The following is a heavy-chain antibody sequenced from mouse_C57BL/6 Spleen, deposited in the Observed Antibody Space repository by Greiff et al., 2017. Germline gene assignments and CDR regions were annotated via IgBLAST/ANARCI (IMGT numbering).Heavy chain of an antibody. V-gene: IGHV3-6*01. CDR2: IRYDGSN. CDR3: ARGETL. CDR1: GYSITSGYY. J-gene: IGHJ4*01. Sequence: DVKLQEPGPGLVKPSQSLSLTCSATGYSITSGYYWNWIRQFPGNKLELLGYIRYDGSNNYNPSLKNRISITRDTSKNQLFLKLNSVTTEDTATCYCARGETLWGQGTSVTVSS.